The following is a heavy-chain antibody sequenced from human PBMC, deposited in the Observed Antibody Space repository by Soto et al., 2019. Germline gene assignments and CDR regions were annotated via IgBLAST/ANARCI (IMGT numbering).Heavy chain of an antibody. V-gene: IGHV1-3*01. CDR2: INAGNGNT. D-gene: IGHD6-19*01. CDR3: AISSGWYYVSY. Sequence: QVQLVQSGAEVKKPGASVKVSCKASGYTFTSYAMPWVRQAPGQRLEWMGWINAGNGNTKYSQKFNGRVTITRDASSSTAYMELRSLISEDTAVYYCAISSGWYYVSYWGQGTLVTVSS. CDR1: GYTFTSYA. J-gene: IGHJ4*02.